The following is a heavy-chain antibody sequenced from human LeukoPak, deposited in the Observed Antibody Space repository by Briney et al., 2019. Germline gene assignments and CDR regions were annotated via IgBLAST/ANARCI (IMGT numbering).Heavy chain of an antibody. CDR3: ARDSYGDDFIDY. CDR2: ISSSSSYI. Sequence: GGSLRLSCAASGFTFSSYSMNWVRQAPGKGLEWVSSISSSSSYIYYADSVKGRFTISRDNAKNSLYLQMNSLRAEDTAVYYCARDSYGDDFIDYWGQGTLVTVSS. D-gene: IGHD4-17*01. V-gene: IGHV3-21*01. CDR1: GFTFSSYS. J-gene: IGHJ4*02.